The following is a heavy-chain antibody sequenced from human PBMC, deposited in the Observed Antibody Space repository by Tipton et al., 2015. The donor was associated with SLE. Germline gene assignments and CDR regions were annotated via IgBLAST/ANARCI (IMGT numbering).Heavy chain of an antibody. J-gene: IGHJ4*02. CDR3: AGKSVALDY. CDR2: IYHSGST. D-gene: IGHD5-12*01. Sequence: TLSLTCTVSGGFIRSGGYSWTWIRQPPRKGLEWIGYIYHSGSTYYNPSLKSRVTISVDMSRNQFSLNLSSVTAADTAVYYCAGKSVALDYWGQGTLVTVSS. CDR1: GGFIRSGGYS. V-gene: IGHV4-30-2*01.